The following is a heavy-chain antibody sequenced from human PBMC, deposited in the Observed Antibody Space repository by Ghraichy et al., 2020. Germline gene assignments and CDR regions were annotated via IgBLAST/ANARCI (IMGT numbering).Heavy chain of an antibody. CDR3: ARVAKNWFDP. J-gene: IGHJ5*02. CDR2: IYYSGST. CDR1: GGSISSYY. V-gene: IGHV4-59*01. Sequence: SQTLSLTCTVSGGSISSYYWSWIRQPPGKGLEWIGYIYYSGSTNYNPSLKSRVTISVDTSKNQFSLKLSSVTAADTAVYYCARVAKNWFDPWGQGTLVTVSS.